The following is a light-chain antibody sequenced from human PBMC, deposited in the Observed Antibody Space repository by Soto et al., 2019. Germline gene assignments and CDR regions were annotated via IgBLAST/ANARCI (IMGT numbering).Light chain of an antibody. Sequence: QSVLTQPASVSGSPGQSITISCTGTSSDVGTYDYLSWYQQYPGKAPKLIIYEVADRPSGVSNRFSGSKSGNTASLTISGLQAEDEADYYCSSYTSSSTLYVFGTGTKLTVL. CDR2: EVA. V-gene: IGLV2-14*01. CDR3: SSYTSSSTLYV. CDR1: SSDVGTYDY. J-gene: IGLJ1*01.